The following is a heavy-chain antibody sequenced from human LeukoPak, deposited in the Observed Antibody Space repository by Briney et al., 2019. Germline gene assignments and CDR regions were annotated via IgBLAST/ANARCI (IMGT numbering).Heavy chain of an antibody. V-gene: IGHV4-34*01. CDR3: ARGWSGSYLRSAAFDI. CDR2: INHSGST. Sequence: SETLSLTCAVYGGSFSGYYWSWIRQPPGKGLEWIGEINHSGSTNYNPSLKSRVTISVDTSKNQFSLKLSSVIAADTAVYYCARGWSGSYLRSAAFDIWGQGTMVTVSS. CDR1: GGSFSGYY. D-gene: IGHD1-26*01. J-gene: IGHJ3*02.